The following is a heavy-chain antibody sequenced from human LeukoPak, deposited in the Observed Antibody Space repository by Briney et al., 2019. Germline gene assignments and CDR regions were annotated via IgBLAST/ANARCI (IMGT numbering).Heavy chain of an antibody. J-gene: IGHJ4*02. CDR2: ISSSSSTL. CDR1: GFTFSSYS. CDR3: ARVRAGSGPHFDY. Sequence: GGSRRLSCAASGFTFSSYSMSWVRQAPGKGLEWVAYISSSSSTLHYADPVKGRFTISRDNANNSLYLQMNSLRDEDTAVYYCARVRAGSGPHFDYWGQGTLVTVSS. V-gene: IGHV3-48*02. D-gene: IGHD3-10*01.